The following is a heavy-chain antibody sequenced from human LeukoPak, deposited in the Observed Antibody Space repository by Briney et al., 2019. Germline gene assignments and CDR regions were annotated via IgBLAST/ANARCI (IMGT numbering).Heavy chain of an antibody. J-gene: IGHJ4*02. CDR2: ISYDGSNK. CDR1: GFTFSSHA. D-gene: IGHD3-10*02. V-gene: IGHV3-30*01. Sequence: GGSLRLSCAASGFTFSSHAMHWVRQAPGKGLEWVAVISYDGSNKYYADSVKGRFTISRDNSKNTLYLQMNSLRAEDTAVYYCARASVRGDFDYWGQGTLVTVSS. CDR3: ARASVRGDFDY.